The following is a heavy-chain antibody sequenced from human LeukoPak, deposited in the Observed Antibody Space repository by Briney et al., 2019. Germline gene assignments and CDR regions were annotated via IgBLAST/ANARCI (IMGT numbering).Heavy chain of an antibody. J-gene: IGHJ5*01. Sequence: GGSLRLSCAASGFTCSSYAMSWVRQAPGNGLEWVSAISGSGGGTYYADSGKGRFTISRDNSKHTLYLQMNSLRAEDTAVYYCATGIGRFGEWFDSWGQGTLVTVSS. CDR3: ATGIGRFGEWFDS. CDR1: GFTCSSYA. V-gene: IGHV3-23*01. CDR2: ISGSGGGT. D-gene: IGHD3-10*01.